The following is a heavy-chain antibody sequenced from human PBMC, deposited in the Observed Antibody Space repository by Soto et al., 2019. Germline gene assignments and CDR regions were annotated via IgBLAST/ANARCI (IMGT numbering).Heavy chain of an antibody. V-gene: IGHV3-21*01. D-gene: IGHD3-10*01. CDR1: GSSVSSYS. CDR2: ISSSSSYI. Sequence: XGSLRLSCAASGSSVSSYSRNWVRQAPGKGLEWVSSISSSSSYIYYADSVKGRFTISRDNAKNSLYLQMNSLRAEDTAVYYCARDLRNMVLYYYYGMDVWGQGTTVTVSS. CDR3: ARDLRNMVLYYYYGMDV. J-gene: IGHJ6*02.